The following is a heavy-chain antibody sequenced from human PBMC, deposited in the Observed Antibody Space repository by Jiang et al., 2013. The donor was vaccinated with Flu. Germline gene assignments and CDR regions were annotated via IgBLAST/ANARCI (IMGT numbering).Heavy chain of an antibody. V-gene: IGHV6-1*01. Sequence: SVSSNSAAWNWIRQSPSRGLECWEGHTTGSKWYNDYAVSVKSRITINPDTSKNQFSLQLNSVTPEDTAVYYCARDQNWFDPWGQGTLVTVSS. CDR3: ARDQNWFDP. CDR1: SVSSNSAA. J-gene: IGHJ5*02. CDR2: HTTGSKWYN.